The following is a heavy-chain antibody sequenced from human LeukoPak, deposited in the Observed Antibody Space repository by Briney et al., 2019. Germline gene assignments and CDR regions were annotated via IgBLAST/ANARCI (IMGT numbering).Heavy chain of an antibody. Sequence: PGGSLRLSCAASGFTFSSYAMNWVRQAPGKGLEWVSTISGGGGTTHYADSVKGRFTISRDNSKNTLYVQMNSLRAEDTAVYYCAQGHGSTWWFFDLWGRGTLLTVSS. J-gene: IGHJ2*01. CDR3: AQGHGSTWWFFDL. CDR2: ISGGGGTT. V-gene: IGHV3-23*01. CDR1: GFTFSSYA. D-gene: IGHD6-13*01.